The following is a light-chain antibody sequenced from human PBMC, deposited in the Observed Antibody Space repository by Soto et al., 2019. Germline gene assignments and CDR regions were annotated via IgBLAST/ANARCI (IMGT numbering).Light chain of an antibody. J-gene: IGKJ4*01. CDR3: QQRSNWPLT. V-gene: IGKV3-11*01. CDR1: QSVGVY. CDR2: DAS. Sequence: EIVLTQSPATLSLSPGDRATLSCRASQSVGVYLAWFQQKPGQAPRLLLYDASNRATGIPARFRGSGSGTDFTLTISSLEPEDFAGYYCQQRSNWPLTFGGGTKVEIK.